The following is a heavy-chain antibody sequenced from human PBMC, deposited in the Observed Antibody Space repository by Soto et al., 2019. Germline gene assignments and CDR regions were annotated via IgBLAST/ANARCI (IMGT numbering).Heavy chain of an antibody. V-gene: IGHV3-23*01. CDR2: ISGSGGST. D-gene: IGHD2-8*01. CDR1: VFTFSSYA. CDR3: AKGGYCTNGVCYFDNWFDP. J-gene: IGHJ5*02. Sequence: PGGSLRLSCAASVFTFSSYAMSWVRQAPGKGLEWVSAISGSGGSTYYADSVKGRFTISRDNSKNTLYLQMNSLRAEDTAVYYCAKGGYCTNGVCYFDNWFDPWGQGTLVTVSS.